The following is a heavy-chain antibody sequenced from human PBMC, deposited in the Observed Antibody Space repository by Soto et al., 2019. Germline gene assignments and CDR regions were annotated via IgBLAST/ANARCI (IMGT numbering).Heavy chain of an antibody. CDR1: GGSISSYY. Sequence: SETLSLTCTVSGGSISSYYWSWIRQPPGKGLEWIGYIYYSGSTNYNPSLKSRVTISVDTSKNQFSLKLSSVTAADTAVYYCARDLPGSWDYFDDWGQGTLVTVSS. J-gene: IGHJ4*02. D-gene: IGHD3-10*01. V-gene: IGHV4-59*01. CDR2: IYYSGST. CDR3: ARDLPGSWDYFDD.